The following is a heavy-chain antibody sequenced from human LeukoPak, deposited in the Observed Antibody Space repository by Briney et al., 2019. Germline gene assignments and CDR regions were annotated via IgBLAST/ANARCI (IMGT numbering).Heavy chain of an antibody. CDR2: IYYSGST. J-gene: IGHJ3*02. CDR3: ARERIGVGSVAFDI. V-gene: IGHV4-59*01. Sequence: PSETLSLTCTVSGGSISSYYWSWIRQPPGKGLEWIGHIYYSGSTNYNPSLKSRVTISVDTSKNQFSLKLSSVTAADTAVYYCARERIGVGSVAFDIWGQGTMVTVSS. D-gene: IGHD1-26*01. CDR1: GGSISSYY.